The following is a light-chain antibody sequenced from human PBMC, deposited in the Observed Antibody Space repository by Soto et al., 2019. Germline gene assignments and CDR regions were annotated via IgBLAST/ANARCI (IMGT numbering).Light chain of an antibody. Sequence: EIVMTQSPVTLSMSPGERATLSCTASHYVYSNVAWFQQRPGQAPRLLIYRASARATGTPARFSGSGSGTEFTLTITSLQSEDFAVYYCQQYHNLWTFGQGTEVEIK. CDR3: QQYHNLWT. CDR2: RAS. J-gene: IGKJ1*01. V-gene: IGKV3-15*01. CDR1: HYVYSN.